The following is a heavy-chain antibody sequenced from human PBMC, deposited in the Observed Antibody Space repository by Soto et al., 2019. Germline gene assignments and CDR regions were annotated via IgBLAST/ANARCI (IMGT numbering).Heavy chain of an antibody. Sequence: SQTLSLTCASSGVSVSSNSAAWNWIRQSPSRGLEWLGRTYYRSKWYNDYAVSVKSRITINPDTSKNQFSLQLNSVTPEDTAVYYCARAHSSGWYYYYYYMDVWGKGTTVTVSS. CDR1: GVSVSSNSAA. D-gene: IGHD6-19*01. CDR3: ARAHSSGWYYYYYYMDV. J-gene: IGHJ6*03. CDR2: TYYRSKWYN. V-gene: IGHV6-1*01.